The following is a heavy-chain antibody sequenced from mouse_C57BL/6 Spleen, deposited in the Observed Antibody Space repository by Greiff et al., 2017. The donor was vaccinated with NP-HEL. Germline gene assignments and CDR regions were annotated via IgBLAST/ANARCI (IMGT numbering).Heavy chain of an antibody. J-gene: IGHJ4*01. D-gene: IGHD2-2*01. CDR3: AREEEGYDGGDYYAMDY. CDR1: GFSLTSYG. V-gene: IGHV2-2*01. Sequence: VKLMESGPGLVQPSQSLSITCTVSGFSLTSYGVHWVRQSPGKGLEWLGVIWSGGSTDYNAAFISRLSISKDNSKSQVFFKMNSLQADDTAIYYCAREEEGYDGGDYYAMDYWGQGTSVTVSS. CDR2: IWSGGST.